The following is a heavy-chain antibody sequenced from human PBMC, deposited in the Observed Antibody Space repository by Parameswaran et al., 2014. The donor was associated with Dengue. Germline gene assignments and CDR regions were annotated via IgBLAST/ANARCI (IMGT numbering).Heavy chain of an antibody. CDR3: ARAGSRIAKRGYSYGSLQALLNY. V-gene: IGHV4-31*02. D-gene: IGHD5-18*01. Sequence: PGKGLEWIGYIYYSGSTYYNPSLKSRVTISVDTSKNQFSLKLSSVTAADTAVYYCARAGSRIAKRGYSYGSLQALLNYWGQGTLVTVSS. CDR2: IYYSGST. J-gene: IGHJ4*02.